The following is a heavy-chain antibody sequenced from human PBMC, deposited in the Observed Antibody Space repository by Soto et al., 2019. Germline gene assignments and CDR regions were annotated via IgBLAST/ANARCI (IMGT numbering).Heavy chain of an antibody. CDR2: IYYSGNT. J-gene: IGHJ5*02. CDR1: GGSISSYY. D-gene: IGHD2-2*01. CDR3: ARVGRYCSSTSCSPDWFDP. Sequence: SETLSLTCTVSGGSISSYYWSWIRQPPGKGLEWIGYIYYSGNTNYNPSLKSRVTISVDTSKNQFSLKLSSVTAADTAVYYCARVGRYCSSTSCSPDWFDPWGQGTLVTVSS. V-gene: IGHV4-59*01.